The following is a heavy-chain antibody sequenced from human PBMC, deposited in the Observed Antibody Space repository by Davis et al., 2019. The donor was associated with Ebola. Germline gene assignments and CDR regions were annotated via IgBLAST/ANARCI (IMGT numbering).Heavy chain of an antibody. CDR3: TSRFRDWNDN. CDR1: GFTFSGSA. CDR2: IRSKANSYAT. D-gene: IGHD1-1*01. J-gene: IGHJ4*02. Sequence: GESLKISCAASGFTFSGSAMHWVRQASGKGLEWVGRIRSKANSYATAYAASVKGRFTLSRDDSKNTAYLQMNSLKTEDTAVYYCTSRFRDWNDNWGQGTLVTVSS. V-gene: IGHV3-73*01.